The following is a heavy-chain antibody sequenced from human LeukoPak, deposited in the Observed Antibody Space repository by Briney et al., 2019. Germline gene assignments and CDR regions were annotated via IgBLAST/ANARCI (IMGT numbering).Heavy chain of an antibody. CDR1: GFTFSSYS. CDR2: ISSSSSYI. V-gene: IGHV3-21*01. J-gene: IGHJ3*02. D-gene: IGHD6-19*01. Sequence: GGSLRLSCAASGFTFSSYSMNWVRQAPGKGLEWVSSISSSSSYIYYADSVKSRFTISRDNAKNTLYLQMNSLRAEDTAVYYCARVRYSSGWYEPQADAFDIWGQGTMVTVSS. CDR3: ARVRYSSGWYEPQADAFDI.